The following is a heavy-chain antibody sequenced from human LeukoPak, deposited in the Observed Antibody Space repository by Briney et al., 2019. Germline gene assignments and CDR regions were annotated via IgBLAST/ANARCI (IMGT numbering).Heavy chain of an antibody. CDR1: GFTFSNAW. J-gene: IGHJ4*02. D-gene: IGHD1-7*01. V-gene: IGHV3-15*01. CDR2: IKSKTDGGTT. Sequence: PGGSLRLSCAASGFTFSNAWMSWVRQAPGKGLEWVGRIKSKTDGGTTDYAAPVKGRFTISRDDSKNTLYLQMNSLKTEDTAVYYCTASPRSGTIALLGYWGQGTLVTVSS. CDR3: TASPRSGTIALLGY.